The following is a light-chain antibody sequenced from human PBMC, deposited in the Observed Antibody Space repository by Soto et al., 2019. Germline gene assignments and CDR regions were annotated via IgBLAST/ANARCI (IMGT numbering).Light chain of an antibody. V-gene: IGKV3-11*01. J-gene: IGKJ5*01. Sequence: EIVLTQSPVTLSLSPGDRASLSCRASQNLSRYFLAWYQHKPGQAPRLLIYDASKRATGIPARFSGSRSGTDFTLTISSLEPEDFAVYFCHQRNKFGQGTRLEI. CDR3: HQRNK. CDR1: QNLSRY. CDR2: DAS.